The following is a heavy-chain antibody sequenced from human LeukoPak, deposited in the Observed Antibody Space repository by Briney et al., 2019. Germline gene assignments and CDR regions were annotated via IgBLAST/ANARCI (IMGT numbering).Heavy chain of an antibody. CDR1: GYSFTSYW. CDR3: ARHPRGYSGYDPFDY. D-gene: IGHD5-12*01. CDR2: IYPGDSDT. J-gene: IGHJ4*02. V-gene: IGHV5-51*01. Sequence: GESLKVSCKGSGYSFTSYWIGWVRQMPGKGLEWMGIIYPGDSDTRYSPSFQGQVTISADKSISTAYLQWSSLKASGTAMYYCARHPRGYSGYDPFDYWGQGTLVTVSS.